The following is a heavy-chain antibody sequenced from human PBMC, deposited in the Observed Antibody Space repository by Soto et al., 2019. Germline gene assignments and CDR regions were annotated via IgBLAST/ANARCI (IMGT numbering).Heavy chain of an antibody. D-gene: IGHD2-15*01. Sequence: SVKVSCKASGGTFSSYAISWVRQAPGQGLEWMGGIIPIFGTANYAQKFQGRVTITADESTSTAYMELSSLRSEDTAVYYCARGSDCSGGSCYSAHDAFDIWGQGTMVTVSS. J-gene: IGHJ3*02. CDR1: GGTFSSYA. CDR3: ARGSDCSGGSCYSAHDAFDI. CDR2: IIPIFGTA. V-gene: IGHV1-69*13.